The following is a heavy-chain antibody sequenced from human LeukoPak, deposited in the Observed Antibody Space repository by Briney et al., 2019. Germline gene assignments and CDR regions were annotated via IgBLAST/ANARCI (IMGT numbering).Heavy chain of an antibody. V-gene: IGHV4-30-4*01. CDR3: ASSDSSGAPFDY. D-gene: IGHD3-22*01. J-gene: IGHJ4*02. CDR1: GGSISSGDYY. Sequence: SETLSLTCTVSGGSISSGDYYWSWIRQPPGKGLEWIGYIYYSGSTYYNPSLKSRVTISVDTSKNQFSLKLSSVTAADTAVYYCASSDSSGAPFDYWGQGTLVTVSS. CDR2: IYYSGST.